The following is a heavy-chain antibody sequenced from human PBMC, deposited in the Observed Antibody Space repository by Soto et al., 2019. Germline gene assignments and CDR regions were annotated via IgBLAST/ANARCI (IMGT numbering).Heavy chain of an antibody. J-gene: IGHJ6*02. CDR1: GYTFITYG. CDR3: ARDRPTSSIRARDYYYAMDV. Sequence: QVQLVQSGAEVKKPGASVKVSCKASGYTFITYGISWVRQAPGQGLEWMGWISSYNGNTNYAQKLQGRVTMTTDTSTTPAYMELRSLRSDDTAVYYCARDRPTSSIRARDYYYAMDVWAKGPRSPSP. V-gene: IGHV1-18*01. D-gene: IGHD6-6*01. CDR2: ISSYNGNT.